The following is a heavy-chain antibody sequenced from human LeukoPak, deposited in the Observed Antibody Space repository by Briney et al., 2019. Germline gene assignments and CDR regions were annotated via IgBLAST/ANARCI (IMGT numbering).Heavy chain of an antibody. CDR3: VKEYSRDWNGHWFDS. CDR1: GCTFSSYG. CDR2: ISSTGTYT. Sequence: GGSLRLSCVASGCTFSSYGMYWVRQAPGQGLEHVSGISSTGTYTYYANSVRGRFTISRDNSKNTLSLQMSSLRAEDTAVYFCVKEYSRDWNGHWFDSWGQGTLVTVSS. J-gene: IGHJ5*01. D-gene: IGHD1-1*01. V-gene: IGHV3-64D*06.